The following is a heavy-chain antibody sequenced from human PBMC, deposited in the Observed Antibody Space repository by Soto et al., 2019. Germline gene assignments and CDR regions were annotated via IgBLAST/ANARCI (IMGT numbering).Heavy chain of an antibody. D-gene: IGHD6-13*01. J-gene: IGHJ3*02. Sequence: QVQLVESGGGLVKPGGSLRLSCAASGFTFSDYYMSWIRQAPGKGLEWVSYISSSYSYTNYADSVQGRFTISRDNAKNSLYLQMNSLRAEGTAVYYCARRRWDAFDIWGQGTMVTVSS. CDR1: GFTFSDYY. V-gene: IGHV3-11*05. CDR3: ARRRWDAFDI. CDR2: ISSSYSYT.